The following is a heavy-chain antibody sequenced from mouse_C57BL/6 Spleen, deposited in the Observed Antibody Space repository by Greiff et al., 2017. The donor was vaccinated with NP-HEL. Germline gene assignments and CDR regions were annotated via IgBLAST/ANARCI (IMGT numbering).Heavy chain of an antibody. Sequence: VQLQQPGAELVKPGASVKMSCKASGYTFTSYWITWVKQRPGQGLEWIGDIYPGSGSTNYNEKFKSKATLTVDTSSSTAYMQLSSLTSEDSAVYYCARSGLYYYGSGFDVWGTGTTVTVSS. V-gene: IGHV1-55*01. CDR2: IYPGSGST. CDR3: ARSGLYYYGSGFDV. D-gene: IGHD1-1*01. J-gene: IGHJ1*03. CDR1: GYTFTSYW.